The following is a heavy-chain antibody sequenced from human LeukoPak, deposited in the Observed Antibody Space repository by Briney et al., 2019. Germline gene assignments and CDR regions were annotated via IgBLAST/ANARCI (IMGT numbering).Heavy chain of an antibody. CDR2: ISGGGTNT. Sequence: GESLRLSCAASGLVVSSYPMNWVRQAPGKGLEWVSGISGGGTNTYYADSVKGRFTISRDSFKNTLVLQMNGLRAEDTAVYYCTKSVGYLYDSSGYYWLGTFDSWGQGTLVAVSS. J-gene: IGHJ4*02. CDR3: TKSVGYLYDSSGYYWLGTFDS. D-gene: IGHD3-22*01. CDR1: GLVVSSYP. V-gene: IGHV3-23*01.